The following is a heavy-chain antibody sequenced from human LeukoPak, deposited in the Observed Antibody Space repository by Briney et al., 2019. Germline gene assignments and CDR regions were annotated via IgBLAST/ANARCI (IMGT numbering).Heavy chain of an antibody. J-gene: IGHJ4*02. Sequence: GGSLRLSCAASGFTFSNYAISWVRQAPGKGLVWVSRINSDGSSTSYADSVKGRFTISRDNAKNTLYLQMNSLRAEDTAVYYCARRVVVPAAPYYFDYWGQGTLVTVSS. V-gene: IGHV3-74*01. CDR2: INSDGSST. CDR3: ARRVVVPAAPYYFDY. CDR1: GFTFSNYA. D-gene: IGHD2-2*01.